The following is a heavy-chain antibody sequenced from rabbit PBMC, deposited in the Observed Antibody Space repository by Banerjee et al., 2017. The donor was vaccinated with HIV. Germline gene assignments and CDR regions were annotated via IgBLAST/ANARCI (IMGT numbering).Heavy chain of an antibody. CDR1: GFDFSSNA. CDR2: IGTGSGST. V-gene: IGHV1S40*01. J-gene: IGHJ4*01. CDR3: ASDLAGVIGWNFNL. Sequence: QSLEESGGDLVKPGASLTLTCKASGFDFSSNAMCWVRQAPGKGLEWIGCIGTGSGSTWYASWAKGRFTISKTSSTTVTLQMTSLTAADTATYFCASDLAGVIGWNFNLWGQGTLVTVS. D-gene: IGHD4-1*01.